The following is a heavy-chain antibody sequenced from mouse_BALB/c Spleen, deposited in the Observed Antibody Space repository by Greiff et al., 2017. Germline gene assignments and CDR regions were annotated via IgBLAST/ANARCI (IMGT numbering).Heavy chain of an antibody. CDR2: IWAGGST. CDR3: ARDRGRGVYYAMDY. CDR1: GFSLTSYG. J-gene: IGHJ4*01. V-gene: IGHV2-9*02. Sequence: VMLVESGPGLVAPSQSLSITCTVSGFSLTSYGVHWVRQPPGKGLEWLGVIWAGGSTNYNSALMSRLSISKDNSKSQVFLKMNSLQTDDTAMYYCARDRGRGVYYAMDYWGQGTSVTVSS. D-gene: IGHD3-1*01.